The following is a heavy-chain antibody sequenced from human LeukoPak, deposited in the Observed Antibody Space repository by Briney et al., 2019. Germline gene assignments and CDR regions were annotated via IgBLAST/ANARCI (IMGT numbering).Heavy chain of an antibody. D-gene: IGHD2-15*01. CDR2: ISSSSYI. CDR3: AREGFCSGGSCHSGNAFDI. J-gene: IGHJ3*02. V-gene: IGHV3-21*01. CDR1: GFTFNIYS. Sequence: GGSLRLSCAASGFTFNIYSMNWVRQAPGKGLEWVSSISSSSYIYYADSVKGRFTISRDNAKNSLYLQMNSLRAEDTAVYYCAREGFCSGGSCHSGNAFDIWGQGTMVTVSS.